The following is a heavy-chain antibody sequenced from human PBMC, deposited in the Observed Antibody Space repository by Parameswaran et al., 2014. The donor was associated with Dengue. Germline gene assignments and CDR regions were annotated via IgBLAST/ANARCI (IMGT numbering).Heavy chain of an antibody. CDR3: ARATIGGQNSPWFAP. Sequence: RWIRQPQEGLEWIGYIFHKGKTYYNPSLKSGVNISIDTSKDQFSLNMISVTAADMAVYYCARATIGGQNSPWFAPWGPGNTGHRLL. V-gene: IGHV4-30-2*05. J-gene: IGHJ5*02. D-gene: IGHD1-26*01. CDR2: IFHKGKT.